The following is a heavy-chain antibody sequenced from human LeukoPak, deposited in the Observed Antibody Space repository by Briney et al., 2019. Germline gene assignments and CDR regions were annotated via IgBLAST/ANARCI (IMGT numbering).Heavy chain of an antibody. CDR2: IGGGGVSR. V-gene: IGHV3-23*01. CDR1: GFTFRNYA. J-gene: IGHJ4*02. Sequence: GGSLRLSCEGSGFTFRNYAVSWVRQAPGKGLEWVSGIGGGGVSRYYADSVKGRFTISRDNAKNTLYLQMNSLRAEDTAVYYCASGPPNYDVLTGLLDYWGQGTLVTVSS. CDR3: ASGPPNYDVLTGLLDY. D-gene: IGHD3-9*01.